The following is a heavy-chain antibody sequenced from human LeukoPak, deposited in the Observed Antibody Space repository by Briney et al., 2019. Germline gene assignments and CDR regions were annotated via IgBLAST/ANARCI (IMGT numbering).Heavy chain of an antibody. V-gene: IGHV4-39*07. J-gene: IGHJ5*02. CDR3: ARVLSHLSYNWFDP. D-gene: IGHD5-18*01. CDR2: IYYSGST. CDR1: GGSISSSSYY. Sequence: SETLSLTCTVSGGSISSSSYYWGWIRQPPGKGLEWIGSIYYSGSTYYNPSLKSRVTISVDTSKNQFSLKLSSVTAADTAVYYCARVLSHLSYNWFDPWGQGTLVTVSS.